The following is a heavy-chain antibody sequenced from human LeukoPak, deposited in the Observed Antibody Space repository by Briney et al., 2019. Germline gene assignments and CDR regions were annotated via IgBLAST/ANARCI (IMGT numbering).Heavy chain of an antibody. J-gene: IGHJ4*02. CDR3: ARAPREWLLGYYFDY. CDR2: ISSSSSTI. Sequence: GGSLRLSCAASGFTFSSYSMNWVRQAPGKGLEWVSYISSSSSTIYYADSVKGRFTISRDNAKNSLYLQMNSLRAEDTAVYYCARAPREWLLGYYFDYWGQGTLVTASS. D-gene: IGHD3-3*01. V-gene: IGHV3-48*04. CDR1: GFTFSSYS.